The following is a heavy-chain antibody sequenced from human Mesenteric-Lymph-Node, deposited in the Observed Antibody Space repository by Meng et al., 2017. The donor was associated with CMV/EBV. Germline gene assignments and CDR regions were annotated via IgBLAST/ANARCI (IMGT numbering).Heavy chain of an antibody. Sequence: GGSLRLSCAASGFTFSSYEMNWVRQAPGKGLEWVSYISSSGSTIYYADSVKGRFTISRDNAKNSLYLQMNSLRAEDTAVYYCARGTELWFGECPSWDWGQGTLVTVSS. CDR1: GFTFSSYE. CDR3: ARGTELWFGECPSWD. D-gene: IGHD3-10*01. CDR2: ISSSGSTI. J-gene: IGHJ4*02. V-gene: IGHV3-48*03.